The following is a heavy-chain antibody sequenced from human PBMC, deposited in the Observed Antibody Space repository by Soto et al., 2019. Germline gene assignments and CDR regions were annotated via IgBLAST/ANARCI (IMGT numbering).Heavy chain of an antibody. V-gene: IGHV1-69*13. J-gene: IGHJ2*01. CDR1: GGTFSSYA. Sequence: GASVKVSCKASGGTFSSYAISWVRQAPGQGLEWMGGIIPIFGTANYAQKFQGRVTITADESTSTAYMELSSLRSEDTAVYYCARGGTGYGGNSGRGLGWYFDLWGRGTLVTVPQ. CDR2: IIPIFGTA. D-gene: IGHD2-21*02. CDR3: ARGGTGYGGNSGRGLGWYFDL.